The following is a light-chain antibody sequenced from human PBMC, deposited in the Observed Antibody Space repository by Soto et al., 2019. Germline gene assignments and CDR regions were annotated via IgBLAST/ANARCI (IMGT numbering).Light chain of an antibody. CDR1: QSVLYSSNNNNY. CDR3: QQYYSTPPT. J-gene: IGKJ2*01. CDR2: WAS. Sequence: DIVMTQSPDSLAVSLGERATINCKSSQSVLYSSNNNNYLAWYQQKPGQPPRLLIYWASTRESGVLDRFSGSGSGTDFTLTISSLQAEDVAVYSCQQYYSTPPTFGQGTKLEIK. V-gene: IGKV4-1*01.